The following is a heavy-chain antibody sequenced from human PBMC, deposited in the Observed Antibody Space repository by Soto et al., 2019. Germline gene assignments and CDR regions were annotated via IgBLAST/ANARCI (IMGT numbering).Heavy chain of an antibody. CDR2: INPNSGGT. V-gene: IGHV1-2*02. CDR3: ARRKGDYYDSSGYHYYFDY. D-gene: IGHD3-22*01. J-gene: IGHJ4*02. CDR1: GYTFTGYY. Sequence: ASVKVSCKASGYTFTGYYMHWVRQAPGQGLEWMGWINPNSGGTKSAQKFQGRVTMTRDTSISTAYMELSRLRSDDTAVYYCARRKGDYYDSSGYHYYFDYWGQGTLVTVSS.